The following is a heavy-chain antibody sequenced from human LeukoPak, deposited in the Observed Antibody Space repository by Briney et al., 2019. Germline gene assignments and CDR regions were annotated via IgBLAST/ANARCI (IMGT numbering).Heavy chain of an antibody. D-gene: IGHD3-10*01. CDR1: GYSIRSGYY. J-gene: IGHJ4*02. CDR2: IYHSGST. CDR3: ARGGFGAFDY. Sequence: SETLSLTCAVSGYSIRSGYYWGWIRQPPGQGLEWIGSIYHSGSTYYNSSLKNRVSISVDTSKNQFSLKLSSVTAADTAVYYCARGGFGAFDYWGQGTLVTVSS. V-gene: IGHV4-38-2*01.